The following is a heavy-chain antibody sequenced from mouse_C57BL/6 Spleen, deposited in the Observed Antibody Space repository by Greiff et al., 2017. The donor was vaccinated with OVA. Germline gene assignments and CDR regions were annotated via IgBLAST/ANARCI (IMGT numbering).Heavy chain of an antibody. CDR1: GYSITSGYY. V-gene: IGHV3-6*01. Sequence: EVKLMESGPGLVKPSQSLSLTCSVTGYSITSGYYWNWIRQFPGNKLEWMGYISYDGSNNYNPSLKNRISITRDTSKNQFFLKLNSVTTEDTATYYCARDGSTYFDYWGQGTTLTVSS. CDR3: ARDGSTYFDY. J-gene: IGHJ2*01. CDR2: ISYDGSN. D-gene: IGHD1-1*01.